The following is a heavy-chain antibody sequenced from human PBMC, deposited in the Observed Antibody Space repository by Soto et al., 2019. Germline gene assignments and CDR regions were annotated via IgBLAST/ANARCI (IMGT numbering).Heavy chain of an antibody. J-gene: IGHJ5*02. CDR1: GFTFSSCG. V-gene: IGHV3-33*01. CDR2: IWYDGNSE. CDR3: ARGTTARSGYHNGFDP. D-gene: IGHD3-3*01. Sequence: QVQLVESGGGVVQPGGSLRLSCAASGFTFSSCGMHWVRQAPGKGLEWVAVIWYDGNSEYYADSVKGRFTISRDDSKNTVYLQMNSLRAEDTAVYYWARGTTARSGYHNGFDPWGQGTLVTVSS.